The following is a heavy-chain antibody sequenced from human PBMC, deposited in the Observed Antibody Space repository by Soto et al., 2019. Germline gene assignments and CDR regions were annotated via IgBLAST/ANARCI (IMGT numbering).Heavy chain of an antibody. CDR3: ARGIKTLYYYDSSGSFDY. J-gene: IGHJ4*02. CDR2: INPNSGGR. CDR1: AYTFTGYY. D-gene: IGHD3-22*01. Sequence: ASVKVSCKTSAYTFTGYYMHWVRQAPGQGLEWMGWINPNSGGRKYAQKFQGWVTMTSDTSISTAYMELSRLRSDDTAVYYCARGIKTLYYYDSSGSFDYWGQGTPVTVS. V-gene: IGHV1-2*04.